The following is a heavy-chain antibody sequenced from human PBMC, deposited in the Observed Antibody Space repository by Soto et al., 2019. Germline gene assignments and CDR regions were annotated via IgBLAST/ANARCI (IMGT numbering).Heavy chain of an antibody. CDR1: GFTFSSYA. J-gene: IGHJ3*02. Sequence: GGSLRLSCEASGFTFSSYALSWVRQAPGKGLEWVSALGRSGESTYYADSVKGRFTISRDNSKNTLYLQMNSLRAEDTAVYYCARDWGVVITPDAFDIWGQGTMVTVSS. CDR3: ARDWGVVITPDAFDI. D-gene: IGHD3-3*01. CDR2: LGRSGEST. V-gene: IGHV3-23*01.